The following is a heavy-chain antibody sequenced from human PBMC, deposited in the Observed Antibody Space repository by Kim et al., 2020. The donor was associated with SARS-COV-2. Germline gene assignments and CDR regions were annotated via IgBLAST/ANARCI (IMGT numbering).Heavy chain of an antibody. J-gene: IGHJ2*01. Sequence: GGSLRLSCAASGFTFGDYTLNWVRQAPGRGLYLLSSFSGTPPYRNYAESMRDRVTFSRDNARNSVYLQMNSLIAEDKAVYYWAREAWGGWYFDLWGRGTLDTVSS. V-gene: IGHV3-21*01. CDR3: AREAWGGWYFDL. D-gene: IGHD7-27*01. CDR2: FSGTPPYR. CDR1: GFTFGDYT.